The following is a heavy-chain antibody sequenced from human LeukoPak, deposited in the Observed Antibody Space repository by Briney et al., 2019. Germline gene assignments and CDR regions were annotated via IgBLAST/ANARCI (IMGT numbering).Heavy chain of an antibody. D-gene: IGHD6-25*01. CDR3: ARVGYWPLNDAFDI. V-gene: IGHV3-74*01. Sequence: GESLRLSCAASGFIFNNYWMHWVRQAPGKGLVWVARIYNDGGTTTYADSVKGRFTTSRDNAKNTLYLQMSSLRVEDTAVYYCARVGYWPLNDAFDIWGQGTMVTVSS. J-gene: IGHJ3*02. CDR2: IYNDGGTT. CDR1: GFIFNNYW.